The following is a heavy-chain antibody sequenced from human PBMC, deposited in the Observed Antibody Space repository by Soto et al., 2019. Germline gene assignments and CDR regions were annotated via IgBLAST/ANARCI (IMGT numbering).Heavy chain of an antibody. J-gene: IGHJ5*02. D-gene: IGHD2-2*01. CDR2: INAGNGNT. V-gene: IGHV1-3*01. CDR1: GYTFTSYA. CDR3: ARTARYCSSTSCDNWFDP. Sequence: SVKVSCKASGYTFTSYAMHWVRQAPGQRLEWMGWINAGNGNTKYSQKFQGRVTITRDTSASTAYMELSSLRSEDTAVYYCARTARYCSSTSCDNWFDPWGQGTLVTVSS.